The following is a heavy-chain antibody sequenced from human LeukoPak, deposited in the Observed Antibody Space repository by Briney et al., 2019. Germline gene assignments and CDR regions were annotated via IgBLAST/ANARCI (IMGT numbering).Heavy chain of an antibody. D-gene: IGHD5-24*01. CDR2: IKPDGSEK. J-gene: IGHJ4*02. CDR3: VRDKVDNAYTGSLFDY. CDR1: GFAFSSYW. V-gene: IGHV3-7*01. Sequence: GGSLRLSCVTSGFAFSSYWMSWVRQAPGKGLERVALIKPDGSEKHYVDSVKGRFTISRDNAKNSVYLQMNSLRAEDTAVYYCVRDKVDNAYTGSLFDYWGQGTLVTVSS.